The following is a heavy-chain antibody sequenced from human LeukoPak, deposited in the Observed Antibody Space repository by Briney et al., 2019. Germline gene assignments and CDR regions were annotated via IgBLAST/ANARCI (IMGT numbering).Heavy chain of an antibody. V-gene: IGHV4-34*01. CDR3: ARGIQKSDYTQNGMDV. CDR2: INHSGST. J-gene: IGHJ6*02. CDR1: GGSFSGYY. Sequence: PSETLSLTCAVYGGSFSGYYWSWIRQPPGKGLEWIGEINHSGSTNYNPFLKSRVTISVDTSKNQFSLKLSSVTAADTAVYYCARGIQKSDYTQNGMDVWGQGTTVTVSS. D-gene: IGHD4-11*01.